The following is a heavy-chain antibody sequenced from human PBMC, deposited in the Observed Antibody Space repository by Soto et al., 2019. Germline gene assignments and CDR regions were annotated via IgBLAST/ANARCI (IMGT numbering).Heavy chain of an antibody. D-gene: IGHD3-10*02. V-gene: IGHV1-46*01. J-gene: IGHJ4*02. CDR2: INPSGGTR. CDR3: ASTDVAPFDY. Sequence: QVQLVQSGAEVKKPGASVKVSCKASGYTFTNYWMHWVRQAPGQGLEWMAIINPSGGTRRYAVKFQGRLTMTRDTSTSTVYMELSSLRSEDTAVYYCASTDVAPFDYWGQGTLVTVSS. CDR1: GYTFTNYW.